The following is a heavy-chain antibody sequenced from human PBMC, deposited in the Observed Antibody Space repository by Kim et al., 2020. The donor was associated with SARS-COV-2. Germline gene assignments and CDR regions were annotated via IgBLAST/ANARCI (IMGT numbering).Heavy chain of an antibody. CDR1: GYTFTSYA. D-gene: IGHD6-13*01. V-gene: IGHV7-4-1*02. CDR2: INTNTGNP. J-gene: IGHJ6*02. Sequence: ASVKVSCKASGYTFTSYAMNWVRQAPGQGLEWMGWINTNTGNPTYAQGFTGRFVFSLDTSVSTAYLQISSLKAEDTAVYYCARVSSSWYLFGYYYGMDVWGQGTTVTVSS. CDR3: ARVSSSWYLFGYYYGMDV.